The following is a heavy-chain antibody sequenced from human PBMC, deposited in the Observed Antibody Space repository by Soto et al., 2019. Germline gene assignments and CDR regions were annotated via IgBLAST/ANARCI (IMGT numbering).Heavy chain of an antibody. J-gene: IGHJ4*02. D-gene: IGHD3-22*01. Sequence: RRLSCEASGFTLSDYHMSWIRQAPGKGLEWVSSISSSSSYIYYADSVKGRFTISRDNAKNSLYLQMNSLRAEDTAVYYCARVNYYDSSGYYTRFDYWGQGTLVTVSS. V-gene: IGHV3-11*06. CDR1: GFTLSDYH. CDR3: ARVNYYDSSGYYTRFDY. CDR2: ISSSSSYI.